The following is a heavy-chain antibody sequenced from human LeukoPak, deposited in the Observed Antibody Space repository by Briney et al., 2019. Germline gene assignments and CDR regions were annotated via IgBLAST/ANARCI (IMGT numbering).Heavy chain of an antibody. D-gene: IGHD5-18*01. CDR1: GFTFSSYT. Sequence: PGGSLRLSCAASGFTFSSYTMNWVRQAPGKGLEWVSYISSSGSTIYYADSVKGRFTISRDNAKNSLYLQMNSLRAEDTAVYYCARFSGYSDYFDYWGQGTLVTVSS. CDR2: ISSSGSTI. J-gene: IGHJ4*02. CDR3: ARFSGYSDYFDY. V-gene: IGHV3-48*04.